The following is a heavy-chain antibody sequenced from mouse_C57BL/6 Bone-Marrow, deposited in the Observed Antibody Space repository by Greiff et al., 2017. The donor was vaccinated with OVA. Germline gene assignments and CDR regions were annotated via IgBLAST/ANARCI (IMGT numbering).Heavy chain of an antibody. Sequence: EVKLMESGGDLVKPGGSLKLSCAASGFTFSSYGMSWVRQTPDKRLEWVATISSGGSYTYYPDSVKGRFTISRDNAKNTLYLQMSSLKSDDTAMYYWARDYGRALWYFDVWGTGTTVTVSS. V-gene: IGHV5-6*01. J-gene: IGHJ1*03. CDR3: ARDYGRALWYFDV. CDR2: ISSGGSYT. D-gene: IGHD1-1*01. CDR1: GFTFSSYG.